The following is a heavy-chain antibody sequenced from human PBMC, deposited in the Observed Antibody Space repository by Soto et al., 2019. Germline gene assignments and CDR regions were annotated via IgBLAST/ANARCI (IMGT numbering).Heavy chain of an antibody. CDR1: GFTFSSYS. Sequence: EVQLVESGGGLVKPGGSLRLSCAASGFTFSSYSMNWVRQAPGKGLEWVSSISSSSSYIYYADSVKGRFTISRDNAKNSLCLQMNSLRAEDTAVYYCAREQREQLWFCPWGQGTLVTVSS. V-gene: IGHV3-21*01. CDR2: ISSSSSYI. D-gene: IGHD6-13*01. J-gene: IGHJ5*02. CDR3: AREQREQLWFCP.